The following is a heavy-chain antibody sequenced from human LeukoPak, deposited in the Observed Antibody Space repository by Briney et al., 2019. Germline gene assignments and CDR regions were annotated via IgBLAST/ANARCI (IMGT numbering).Heavy chain of an antibody. CDR1: GGSINNYY. V-gene: IGHV4-59*01. CDR3: AREGGDYSYEDAFDI. CDR2: ISYSGST. D-gene: IGHD2-21*02. J-gene: IGHJ3*02. Sequence: NPSETLSLTCTVSGGSINNYYWTWIRQPPGKGLEWIGYISYSGSTNYNPSLKSRVTISVDTSKNQFSLKLSSVTAADTAVYYCAREGGDYSYEDAFDIWGQGTMVTVSS.